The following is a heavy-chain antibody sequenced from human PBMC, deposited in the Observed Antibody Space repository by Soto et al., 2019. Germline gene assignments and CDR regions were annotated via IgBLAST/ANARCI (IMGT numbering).Heavy chain of an antibody. CDR3: ARAPPGPSPRWDV. CDR2: IYYTVAT. Sequence: QVQLQESGPGLVKPSQTVSLTCAVSGASMSSGGHSWSWIRQSPGRGLEWIGYIYYTVATYYNPSLKCRVTLSIGRSKNQFSLNFNSVTASDTAVYYGARAPPGPSPRWDVWGQGTTVTVSS. J-gene: IGHJ6*02. V-gene: IGHV4-30-2*06. D-gene: IGHD3-10*01. CDR1: GASMSSGGHS.